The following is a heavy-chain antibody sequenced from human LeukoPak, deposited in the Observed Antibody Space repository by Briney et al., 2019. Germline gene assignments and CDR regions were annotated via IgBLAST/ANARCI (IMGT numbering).Heavy chain of an antibody. Sequence: PGGSLRLSCAASGFTFSSHEMNWVRQPPGKGLEWVSYISSGGSTTYYADSVKGRFTVSRDNAKNSLYLQMNSLRAEDTALYYCARDVWFDPWGQGTLVTVSS. J-gene: IGHJ5*02. CDR3: ARDVWFDP. CDR1: GFTFSSHE. V-gene: IGHV3-48*03. CDR2: ISSGGSTT.